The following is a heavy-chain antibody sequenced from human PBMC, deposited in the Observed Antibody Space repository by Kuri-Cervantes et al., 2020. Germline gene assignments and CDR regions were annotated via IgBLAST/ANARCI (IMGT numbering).Heavy chain of an antibody. Sequence: GESLKISCAASGFTFSSYGMHWVRQAPGKGLEWVAVIWYDGSYKYYSASVTGRFTISRDNAKNTLYLQMNSLRAEDTAVYYCARDGDGYSYGLPGYWGQGPLVTVSS. V-gene: IGHV3-33*01. J-gene: IGHJ4*02. CDR2: IWYDGSYK. D-gene: IGHD5-18*01. CDR3: ARDGDGYSYGLPGY. CDR1: GFTFSSYG.